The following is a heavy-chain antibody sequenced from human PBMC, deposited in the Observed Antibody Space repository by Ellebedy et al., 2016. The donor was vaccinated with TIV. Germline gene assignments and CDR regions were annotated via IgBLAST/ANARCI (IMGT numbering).Heavy chain of an antibody. CDR1: GFSFSGYA. CDR3: AKLAGVHSWYFDY. V-gene: IGHV3-23*01. Sequence: GESLKISCAASGFSFSGYAMSWVRQAPGKGLEWVSSISKSGSSTYYAESEKGRFTISRDNSKNTVNLQMNSLSAEDTAVYYCAKLAGVHSWYFDYWGQGTLVTVSS. CDR2: ISKSGSST. J-gene: IGHJ4*02. D-gene: IGHD2-8*02.